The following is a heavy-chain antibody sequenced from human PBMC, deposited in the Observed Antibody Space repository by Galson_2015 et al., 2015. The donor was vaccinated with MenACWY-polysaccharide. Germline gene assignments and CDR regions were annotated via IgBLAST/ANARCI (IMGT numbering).Heavy chain of an antibody. V-gene: IGHV1-3*01. CDR3: ARDSENLDY. CDR1: GYIFTNYA. J-gene: IGHJ4*02. D-gene: IGHD6-19*01. Sequence: SGKVSCKASGYIFTNYAMHWVRQAPGQSFEWMGWISAGNGRAEYSQKFQGRVTITRDTSASTAYMEVSSLRSEDTAVYYCARDSENLDYWGQGTLVTVSS. CDR2: ISAGNGRA.